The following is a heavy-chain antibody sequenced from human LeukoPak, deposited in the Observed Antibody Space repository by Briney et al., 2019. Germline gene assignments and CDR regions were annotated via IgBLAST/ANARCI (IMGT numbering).Heavy chain of an antibody. V-gene: IGHV3-74*01. CDR2: IASDVSST. Sequence: GGSLRLSCAASGFTFSSYWMNWVRQAPGKGLVWVSRIASDVSSTTYADSVKGRFSISRDNAKNTLYLQMNSLRVEDTAVYYCARGRPHGNDYWGQGTLVTVSS. J-gene: IGHJ4*02. CDR3: ARGRPHGNDY. CDR1: GFTFSSYW. D-gene: IGHD4-23*01.